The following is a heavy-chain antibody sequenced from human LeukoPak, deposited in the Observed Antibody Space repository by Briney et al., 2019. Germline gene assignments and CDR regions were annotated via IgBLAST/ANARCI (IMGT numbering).Heavy chain of an antibody. V-gene: IGHV3-30*04. Sequence: GGSLRLSCTASGFTFSSYAMHWVRQAPGKGLEWVAVISYDGSNKYYADSVKGRFTISRDNSKNTLYLQMNSLRAEDTAVYYCARDLTSMSYMDVWGKGTTVTVSS. CDR1: GFTFSSYA. CDR2: ISYDGSNK. D-gene: IGHD3-10*01. J-gene: IGHJ6*03. CDR3: ARDLTSMSYMDV.